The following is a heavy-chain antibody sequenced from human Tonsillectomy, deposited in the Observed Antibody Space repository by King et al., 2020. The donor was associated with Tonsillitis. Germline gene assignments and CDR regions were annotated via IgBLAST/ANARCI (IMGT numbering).Heavy chain of an antibody. J-gene: IGHJ4*02. CDR2: IRYDGSDK. CDR1: GFSLSSYG. Sequence: VQLVESGGGVVQPGGSLSLSCAASGFSLSSYGMHWVRQAPGKGLEWVAFIRYDGSDKYYVDSVKGRFTISRDNSKNTLYLQMNSLRVEDTAVYYCAKDRVYSTGCFDYWGQGTLVTVSS. D-gene: IGHD6-19*01. V-gene: IGHV3-30*02. CDR3: AKDRVYSTGCFDY.